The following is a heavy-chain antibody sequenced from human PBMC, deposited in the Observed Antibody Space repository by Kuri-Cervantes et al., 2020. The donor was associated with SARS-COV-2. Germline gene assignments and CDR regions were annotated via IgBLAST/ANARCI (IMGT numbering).Heavy chain of an antibody. J-gene: IGHJ1*01. CDR2: INHSGST. CDR1: GGSFSGYY. Sequence: SQTLSLTCVVYGGSFSGYYWSWIRQPPGKGLEWIGEINHSGSTNYNPSLKSRVTISVDTSKNQFSLKLSSVTAADTAVYYCARGRDYYDSSGYPDSEYFQHWGQGTLVTVSS. D-gene: IGHD3-22*01. V-gene: IGHV4-34*01. CDR3: ARGRDYYDSSGYPDSEYFQH.